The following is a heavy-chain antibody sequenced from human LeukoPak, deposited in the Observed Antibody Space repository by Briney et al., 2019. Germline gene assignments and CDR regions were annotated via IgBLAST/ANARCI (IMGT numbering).Heavy chain of an antibody. D-gene: IGHD3-3*01. V-gene: IGHV1-69*05. CDR2: IIPIFGTA. Sequence: GASVKVSCKASGGTFSSYAISWVRQAPGRGLEGMGRIIPIFGTANYAQKFQGRVTSTTDESTSTAYVELSSLRSEDTAVYYCARSGRFRGSGYMGGYYFDYWGQGTLVTVSS. J-gene: IGHJ4*02. CDR3: ARSGRFRGSGYMGGYYFDY. CDR1: GGTFSSYA.